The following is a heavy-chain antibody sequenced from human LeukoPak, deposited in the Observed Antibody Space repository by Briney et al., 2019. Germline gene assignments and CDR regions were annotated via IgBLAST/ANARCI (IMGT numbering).Heavy chain of an antibody. J-gene: IGHJ3*02. CDR1: GGSFSGYY. CDR3: ARDLRQERERSDAFDI. CDR2: INHSGST. D-gene: IGHD1-26*01. V-gene: IGHV4-34*01. Sequence: SETLSLTCAVYGGSFSGYYWSWIRQPPGKGLEWIGEINHSGSTNYNPSLKSRVTISVDTSKNQFSLMLRSVTAADTAVYYCARDLRQERERSDAFDIWGQGTMVTVSS.